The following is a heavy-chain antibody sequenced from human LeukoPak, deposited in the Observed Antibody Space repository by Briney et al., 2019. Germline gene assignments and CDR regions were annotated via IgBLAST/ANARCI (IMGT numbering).Heavy chain of an antibody. CDR1: GFTFRSYG. CDR2: ISDNGANT. Sequence: GGTLRLSCAASGFTFRSYGMSWVRQAPGKGLEWVSIISDNGANTYYADSVRGRFTISRDNSQNTLYLQMNSLRAEDTAVYYCAKGGEQVTWNFPNWGQGTLVTVSP. V-gene: IGHV3-23*01. CDR3: AKGGEQVTWNFPN. J-gene: IGHJ1*01. D-gene: IGHD1-7*01.